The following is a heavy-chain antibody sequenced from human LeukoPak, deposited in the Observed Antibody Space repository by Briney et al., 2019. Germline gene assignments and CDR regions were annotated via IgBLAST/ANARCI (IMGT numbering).Heavy chain of an antibody. CDR1: GFTFGDYC. CDR3: ARLSAYYYGSFFYYYMDV. CDR2: IRQDESER. Sequence: GGSLRLSCTASGFTFGDYCMTWVRQSPGKGPEWVANIRQDESERYTVDSVKGRFTISRDNAKNSVYLHMNSLRAEDTALYYCARLSAYYYGSFFYYYMDVWGKGTTVTVSS. D-gene: IGHD3-10*01. V-gene: IGHV3-7*01. J-gene: IGHJ6*03.